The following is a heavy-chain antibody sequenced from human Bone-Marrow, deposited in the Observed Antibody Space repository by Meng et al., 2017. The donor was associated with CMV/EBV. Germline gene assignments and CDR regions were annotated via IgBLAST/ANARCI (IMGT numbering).Heavy chain of an antibody. D-gene: IGHD6-19*01. CDR1: GYSFASHW. CDR2: IHPGDSDT. Sequence: KVSCKASGYSFASHWIGWVRQMPGKGLEWMGIIHPGDSDTRYRPPFQGQVTISADKSITTAYLQWSSLKASDTAMYYCARLCSSGWCQFDYWGQGTLVTVPS. V-gene: IGHV5-51*01. CDR3: ARLCSSGWCQFDY. J-gene: IGHJ4*02.